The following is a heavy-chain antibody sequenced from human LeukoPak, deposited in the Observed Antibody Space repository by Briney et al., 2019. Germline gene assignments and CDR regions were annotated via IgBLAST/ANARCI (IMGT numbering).Heavy chain of an antibody. D-gene: IGHD6-13*01. CDR3: ARHKRDDSSQKYYYYSYMDV. Sequence: AETLSLTCTVSGGSISSSSDYWGWVRQPPGKGLEWIGRSNGSRSTYYNPSLKSRVTISVDMSKNQFSLKLSFVPAADTAVYYCARHKRDDSSQKYYYYSYMDVWGKGTT. J-gene: IGHJ6*03. CDR1: GGSISSSSDY. CDR2: SNGSRST. V-gene: IGHV4-39*01.